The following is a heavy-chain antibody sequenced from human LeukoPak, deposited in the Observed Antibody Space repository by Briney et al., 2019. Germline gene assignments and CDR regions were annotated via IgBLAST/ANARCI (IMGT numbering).Heavy chain of an antibody. CDR2: IYHSGST. CDR1: GYSISSGYY. D-gene: IGHD3-22*01. J-gene: IGHJ4*02. CDR3: ASSGYYDSSGYN. Sequence: SETLSLTCAVSGYSISSGYYWGWIRQPPGKGLEWIGSIYHSGSTYYNPSLKSRVTISVDTSKNQFSLKLSSVTAADTAVYYCASSGYYDSSGYNWGQGTLVTVSS. V-gene: IGHV4-38-2*01.